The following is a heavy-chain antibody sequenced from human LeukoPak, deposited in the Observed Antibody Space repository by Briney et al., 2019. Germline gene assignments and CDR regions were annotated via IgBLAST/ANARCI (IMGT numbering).Heavy chain of an antibody. CDR2: IVVGSGNT. V-gene: IGHV1-58*01. J-gene: IGHJ4*02. D-gene: IGHD3-22*01. CDR3: ARSSYYYDSSGYSDYFDY. CDR1: GFTFTNSA. Sequence: ASVKVSCKASGFTFTNSAVQWVRQARGQRLEWLGWIVVGSGNTNYAQKFQERVTITGDMSISTAYMELSRLRSDDTAVYYCARSSYYYDSSGYSDYFDYWGQGTLVTVSS.